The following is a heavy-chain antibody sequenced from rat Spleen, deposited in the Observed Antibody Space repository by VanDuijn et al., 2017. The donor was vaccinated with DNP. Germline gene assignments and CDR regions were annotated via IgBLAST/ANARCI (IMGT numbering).Heavy chain of an antibody. CDR1: GFTFSNYY. J-gene: IGHJ2*01. CDR3: ARQVWAFDY. V-gene: IGHV5-17*01. D-gene: IGHD1-7*01. CDR2: ISYDGSST. Sequence: EVQLVESGGGLVQPGRSLKLSCAASGFTFSNYYMAWVRQAPTKGLEWVATISYDGSSTYYRDSVKGRFTISRDNAKSTLYLQMDSLRSEDTATYYCARQVWAFDYWGQGVMVTVSS.